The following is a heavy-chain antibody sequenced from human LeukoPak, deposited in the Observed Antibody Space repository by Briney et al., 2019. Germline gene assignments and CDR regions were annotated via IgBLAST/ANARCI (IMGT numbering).Heavy chain of an antibody. D-gene: IGHD2-8*01. V-gene: IGHV4-4*07. CDR2: IYTNGST. Sequence: SETLSLTCTVSGGSISSYYWSWIRQPAGKGLEWIGRIYTNGSTNYNPSPKSRVTMSVDTSKNQFSLKLSSVTAADTAVYYCAREGRYCTNGVCYNYFDYWGQGTLVTVSS. J-gene: IGHJ4*02. CDR1: GGSISSYY. CDR3: AREGRYCTNGVCYNYFDY.